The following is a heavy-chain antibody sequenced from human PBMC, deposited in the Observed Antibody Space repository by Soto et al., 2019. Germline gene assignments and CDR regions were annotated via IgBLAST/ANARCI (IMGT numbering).Heavy chain of an antibody. V-gene: IGHV3-30*18. CDR3: AKYWRWEQQIYGMNV. D-gene: IGHD1-26*01. CDR2: ISYDGRNK. J-gene: IGHJ6*02. Sequence: QERVVESGGGEVQPGTSLRLSCVASDFSFRNYGMHWVRQAPGKGLEWVADISYDGRNKYYAESVKGRFTISRDNSKNTLYLQMNSLRTEDTAVYYCAKYWRWEQQIYGMNVWGQGTTVTVSS. CDR1: DFSFRNYG.